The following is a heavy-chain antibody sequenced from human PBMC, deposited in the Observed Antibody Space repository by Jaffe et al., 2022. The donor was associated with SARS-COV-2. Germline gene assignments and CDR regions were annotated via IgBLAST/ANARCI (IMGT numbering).Heavy chain of an antibody. CDR3: ARGRSGTSSGGNWFDP. CDR2: IYSSGSR. CDR1: GDSISSSSYF. J-gene: IGHJ5*02. D-gene: IGHD6-19*01. Sequence: QLQLQESGPGLVRPSETLSLICTVSGDSISSSSYFWGWVRQPPGKGLEWIGRIYSSGSRYPNPSFKSRLTISVDTSKNQFSLNLSSVTAADTAVYYCARGRSGTSSGGNWFDPWGQGTLVTISS. V-gene: IGHV4-39*01.